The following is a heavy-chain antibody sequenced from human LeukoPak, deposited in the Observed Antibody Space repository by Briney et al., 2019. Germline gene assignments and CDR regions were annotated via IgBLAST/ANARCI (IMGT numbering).Heavy chain of an antibody. V-gene: IGHV3-15*01. D-gene: IGHD3-10*01. CDR3: TTDRPYWFGEEDDY. J-gene: IGHJ4*02. CDR1: GFTFSNAW. Sequence: GGSLRLSCAASGFTFSNAWMSWVRQAPGKGLEWVGRIKSKTDGGTTDYAAPVKGRFTISRDDSKNTLYLQMNSLKTEDTAVYYCTTDRPYWFGEEDDYWGQGTLVTVSS. CDR2: IKSKTDGGTT.